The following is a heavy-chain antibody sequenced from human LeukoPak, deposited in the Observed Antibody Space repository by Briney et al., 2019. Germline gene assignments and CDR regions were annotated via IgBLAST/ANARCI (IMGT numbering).Heavy chain of an antibody. CDR3: ARGLRDGYTLFYFDY. CDR2: IYYTGST. D-gene: IGHD5-24*01. CDR1: GGSITSSSYY. Sequence: SETLSLTCTVSGGSITSSSYYWSWIRQPPGKGLEWIGSIYYTGSTFYNPSGKSRGPTSVDTSKNQFSMKLSSVTTADTAVYFCARGLRDGYTLFYFDYWGQGTLVTVSS. V-gene: IGHV4-39*01. J-gene: IGHJ4*02.